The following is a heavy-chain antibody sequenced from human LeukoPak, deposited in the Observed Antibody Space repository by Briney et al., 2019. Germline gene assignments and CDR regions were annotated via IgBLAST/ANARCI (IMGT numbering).Heavy chain of an antibody. CDR1: GGSISGSNNY. CDR2: IYYSGGT. V-gene: IGHV4-39*07. J-gene: IGHJ5*02. CDR3: AGVGRLPQQLGNNWFDP. D-gene: IGHD6-13*01. Sequence: SETLSLTCTVSGGSISGSNNYWGWIRQPPGKGLEWIGSIYYSGGTFYNPSLESRVTISVDTSKNQFSLKLSSVSAADTAVYYCAGVGRLPQQLGNNWFDPWGQGTLVTVSS.